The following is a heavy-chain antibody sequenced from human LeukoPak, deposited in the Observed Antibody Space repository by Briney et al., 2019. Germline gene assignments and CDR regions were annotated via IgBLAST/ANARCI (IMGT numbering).Heavy chain of an antibody. V-gene: IGHV2-70*04. CDR2: IDWDDDK. J-gene: IGHJ4*02. CDR3: ARGGGIMITFGGVIEPYYFDY. D-gene: IGHD3-16*02. Sequence: SGPTLVNPTQTLTLTCTFSGFSLSTSGMRVSWIRQPPGKALEWLARIDWDDDKFYCTSLKTRLTISKDTSKNQVVLTMTNMDPVDTATYYCARGGGIMITFGGVIEPYYFDYWGQGTLVTVSS. CDR1: GFSLSTSGMR.